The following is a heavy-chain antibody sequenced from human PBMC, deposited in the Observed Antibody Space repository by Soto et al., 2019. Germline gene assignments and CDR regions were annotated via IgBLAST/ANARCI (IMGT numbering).Heavy chain of an antibody. D-gene: IGHD3-22*01. V-gene: IGHV3-21*01. CDR2: ISSSSSYI. CDR3: ARFSVVITSYYFDY. CDR1: GFTFSSYS. Sequence: EVQLVESGGGLVKPGGSLRLSCAASGFTFSSYSMNWVRQAPGKGLEWVSSISSSSSYIYYADSVKGRFTISRDNAKNSLYLQMNSLRAEDTAVYYCARFSVVITSYYFDYWGRGTLVTVSS. J-gene: IGHJ4*02.